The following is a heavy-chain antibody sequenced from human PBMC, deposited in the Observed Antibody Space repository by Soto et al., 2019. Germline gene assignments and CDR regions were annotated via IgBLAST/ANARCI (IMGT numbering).Heavy chain of an antibody. CDR2: IWYDGSNK. CDR3: AKDRSSSLDALDV. V-gene: IGHV3-33*06. J-gene: IGHJ6*02. D-gene: IGHD6-13*01. Sequence: HPGGSLRLSCAASGFTFSIYGMHWVRQAPGKGLEWVAVIWYDGSNKYYADSVKGRFTISRDNSKNTLYLQVSSLRDEDTAVYYCAKDRSSSLDALDVWGQGTTVTVSS. CDR1: GFTFSIYG.